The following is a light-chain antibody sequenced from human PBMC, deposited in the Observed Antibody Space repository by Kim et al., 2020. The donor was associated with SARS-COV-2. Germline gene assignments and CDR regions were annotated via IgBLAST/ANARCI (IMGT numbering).Light chain of an antibody. CDR1: SLRSYY. V-gene: IGLV3-19*01. Sequence: VALGQTVWITCQGDSLRSYYATWYQQKPGQAPILVIYGKNDRPSGIPDRFSGSGSGNTASLTITGTQAGDEADYYCNSRDNNNNVVFGGGTQLTVL. CDR3: NSRDNNNNVV. J-gene: IGLJ2*01. CDR2: GKN.